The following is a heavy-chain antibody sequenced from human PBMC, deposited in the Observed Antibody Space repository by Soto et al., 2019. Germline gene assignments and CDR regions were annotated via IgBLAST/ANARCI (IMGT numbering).Heavy chain of an antibody. CDR3: ASNSYGDWFDA. D-gene: IGHD4-17*01. V-gene: IGHV3-11*05. CDR1: GFTFSDYY. J-gene: IGHJ5*02. Sequence: QVPLVESGGGLVQPGGSLRLSCAASGFTFSDYYMSWIRQAPGKGLEWVSYISSSNSYTNYADSVKGRFTISRDNAKNSLYLQMISLRAEDTAVYYCASNSYGDWFDAGSQGTLITVSS. CDR2: ISSSNSYT.